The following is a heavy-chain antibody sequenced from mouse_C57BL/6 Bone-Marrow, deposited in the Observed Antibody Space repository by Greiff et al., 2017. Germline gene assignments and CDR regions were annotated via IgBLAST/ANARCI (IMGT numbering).Heavy chain of an antibody. CDR1: GYTFTDYN. D-gene: IGHD2-3*01. CDR2: INPNNGGT. J-gene: IGHJ2*01. Sequence: VQLQQSGPELVKPGASVKIPCKASGYTFTDYNMDWVKQSHGKSLEWIGAINPNNGGTIYNQKFKGKATLTVDKSSSTAYMELRSLTSEDTAVYYCARKGKWLLREVYFDYWGQGTTLTVSS. CDR3: ARKGKWLLREVYFDY. V-gene: IGHV1-18*01.